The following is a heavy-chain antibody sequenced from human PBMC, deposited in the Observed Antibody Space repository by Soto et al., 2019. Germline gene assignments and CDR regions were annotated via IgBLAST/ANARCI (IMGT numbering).Heavy chain of an antibody. Sequence: EVQLVESGGGLVKPGGSLRLSCAASGFTFSSYSMNWVRQAPGKGLEWVSSISSSSSYIYYADSVKGRFTISRDNAKNSLYLQMNSLRAEDTAVYYCARGGVPAAIPIYYYYGMDVWGQGTTVTVSS. CDR1: GFTFSSYS. J-gene: IGHJ6*02. CDR3: ARGGVPAAIPIYYYYGMDV. D-gene: IGHD2-2*02. V-gene: IGHV3-21*01. CDR2: ISSSSSYI.